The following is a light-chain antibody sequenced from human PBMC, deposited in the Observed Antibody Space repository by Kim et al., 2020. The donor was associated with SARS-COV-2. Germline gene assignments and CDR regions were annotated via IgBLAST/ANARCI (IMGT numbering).Light chain of an antibody. CDR3: QQYETYWT. V-gene: IGKV1-5*03. CDR2: EAS. CDR1: QNIDNW. Sequence: DIQMTQSPSTLSASVGDRVTITCRASQNIDNWLAWYQQKPGKAPNLLIYEASRLHNGVPSRFSGSGSGTEFTLTISSLQPDDFGIYFCQQYETYWTFGLGTKVDIK. J-gene: IGKJ1*01.